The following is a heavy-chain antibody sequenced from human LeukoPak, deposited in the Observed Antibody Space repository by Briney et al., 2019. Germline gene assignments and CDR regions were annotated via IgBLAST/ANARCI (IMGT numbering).Heavy chain of an antibody. CDR3: ARARVPEATYDY. V-gene: IGHV1-69*04. Sequence: ASVTVSCTASGGTFSSYAISWVRQAPGQGLEWMGRIIPILGIANYAQTFQGRVTITADKSTSTAYMELSSLRSEDTAVYYCARARVPEATYDYWGQGTLVTVSS. J-gene: IGHJ4*02. CDR2: IIPILGIA. D-gene: IGHD5-12*01. CDR1: GGTFSSYA.